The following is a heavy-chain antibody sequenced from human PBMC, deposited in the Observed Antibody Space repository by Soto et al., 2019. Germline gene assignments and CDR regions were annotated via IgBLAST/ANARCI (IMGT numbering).Heavy chain of an antibody. D-gene: IGHD1-1*01. J-gene: IGHJ4*02. CDR3: AKDRGVFNWATSYFDY. CDR2: TSYDGNNE. Sequence: GSLRLSCAASGFTFSNYAMHWVRQAPGKGLEWVALTSYDGNNEYYTDSVKGRFTISRDNSKNTLFLQMNSPRPEDTAVYYCAKDRGVFNWATSYFDYWGQGALVTVSS. V-gene: IGHV3-30*18. CDR1: GFTFSNYA.